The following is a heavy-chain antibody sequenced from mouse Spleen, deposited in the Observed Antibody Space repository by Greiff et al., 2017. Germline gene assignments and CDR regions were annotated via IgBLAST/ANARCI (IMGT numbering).Heavy chain of an antibody. V-gene: IGHV3-6*01. Sequence: EVKLMESGPGLVKPSQSLSLTCSVTGYSITSGYYWNWIRQFPGNKLEWMGYISYDGSNNYNPSLKNRISITRDTSKNQFFLKLNSVTTEDTATYYCARDYYGSPHFDYWGQGTTLTVSS. CDR1: GYSITSGYY. CDR2: ISYDGSN. J-gene: IGHJ2*01. CDR3: ARDYYGSPHFDY. D-gene: IGHD1-1*01.